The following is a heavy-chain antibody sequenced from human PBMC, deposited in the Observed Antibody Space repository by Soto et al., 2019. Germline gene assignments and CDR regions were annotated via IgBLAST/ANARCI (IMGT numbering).Heavy chain of an antibody. J-gene: IGHJ4*02. D-gene: IGHD3-10*01. Sequence: XXTLSLPCAVDGGSFSGYYWRWIRQPPGKGLQWIREINHSGSTNYNPSLKSRVTISVDTSKNQFSLKLSSVTAEDQAVYYCARDLGLWFGDLSYYFDHWGQGTLVTVSS. CDR2: INHSGST. V-gene: IGHV4-34*01. CDR3: ARDLGLWFGDLSYYFDH. CDR1: GGSFSGYY.